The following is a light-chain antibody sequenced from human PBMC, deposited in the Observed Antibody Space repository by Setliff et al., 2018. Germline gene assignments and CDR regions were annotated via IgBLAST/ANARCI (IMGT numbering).Light chain of an antibody. Sequence: ALTQPASVSGSPGQSITISCTGASSDIGAYNYVSWYQQYPRQAPKLIIYDVTKRPSGVSYRFSGFKSGNTASLTVSGLQAGDEADYFCASYAGANTYVVFGGGTK. CDR1: SSDIGAYNY. CDR2: DVT. J-gene: IGLJ2*01. CDR3: ASYAGANTYVV. V-gene: IGLV2-14*03.